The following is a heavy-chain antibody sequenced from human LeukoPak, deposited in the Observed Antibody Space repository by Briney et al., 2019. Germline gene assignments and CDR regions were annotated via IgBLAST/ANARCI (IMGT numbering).Heavy chain of an antibody. CDR2: ISSSSSYI. CDR3: AKDGDYYDILTGPAYYFDY. V-gene: IGHV3-21*04. CDR1: GFTFSSYS. J-gene: IGHJ4*02. Sequence: GGSLRLSCAASGFTFSSYSMNWVRQAPGKGLEWVSSISSSSSYIYYADSVKGRFTISRDNSKNTLYLQMNSLRAEDTAVYYCAKDGDYYDILTGPAYYFDYWGQGTLVTVSS. D-gene: IGHD3-9*01.